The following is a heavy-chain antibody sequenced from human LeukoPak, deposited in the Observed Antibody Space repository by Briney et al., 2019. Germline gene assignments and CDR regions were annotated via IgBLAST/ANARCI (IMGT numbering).Heavy chain of an antibody. CDR1: GFIFSSYA. J-gene: IGHJ5*02. D-gene: IGHD6-19*01. V-gene: IGHV3-23*01. CDR3: AKDIAVADNWFDP. Sequence: GGSLRLSCAASGFIFSSYAMSWVRQAPGKGLEWVSAISGSGGSTYYADSVKGRFTISRDSSRNTLYLQMNSLRAEDTAVYYCAKDIAVADNWFDPWGQGTLVTVSS. CDR2: ISGSGGST.